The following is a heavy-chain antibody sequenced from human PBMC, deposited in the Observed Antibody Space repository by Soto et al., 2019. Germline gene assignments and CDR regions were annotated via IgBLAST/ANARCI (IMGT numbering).Heavy chain of an antibody. V-gene: IGHV1-3*01. D-gene: IGHD1-7*01. CDR3: AREGKPLFRELVGWFDP. CDR1: GYPFTSHA. CDR2: INPANGNT. J-gene: IGHJ5*02. Sequence: QVQLVQSGAEVKKAGASVKISCQASGYPFTSHAIYWVRQAPGQRPEWMGWINPANGNTKYSPKLQGRVKITRDTSVSTAYMELRTLTSEDTGLYSCAREGKPLFRELVGWFDPWGQGTLLTVSS.